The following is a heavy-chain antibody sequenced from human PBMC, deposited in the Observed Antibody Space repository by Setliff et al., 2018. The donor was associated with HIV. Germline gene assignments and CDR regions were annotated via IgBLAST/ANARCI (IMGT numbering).Heavy chain of an antibody. V-gene: IGHV4-39*01. CDR2: IYYSGTT. Sequence: SETLSLTCTVSDDSVSTIGYHWGWIRQPPGWGLEWIGSIYYSGTTFYNPSLKSRVFISIDASKNQFSLKLSSVTAADTAVYYCARRMSSGSYYDYWGQGTLVTVSS. CDR1: DDSVSTIGYH. CDR3: ARRMSSGSYYDY. J-gene: IGHJ4*02. D-gene: IGHD1-26*01.